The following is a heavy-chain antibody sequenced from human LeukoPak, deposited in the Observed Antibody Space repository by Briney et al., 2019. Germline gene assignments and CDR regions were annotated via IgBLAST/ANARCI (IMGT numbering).Heavy chain of an antibody. Sequence: SQTLSLTCTVSGGSISSGDYYWSWISQPPGKGLEWIGYIYYSGSTYYNPSLKSRVTISVDTSKNQFSLKLSSVTAADTAVYYCALRLAAAAGAWFDPWGQGTLVTVSS. J-gene: IGHJ5*02. CDR2: IYYSGST. CDR3: ALRLAAAAGAWFDP. CDR1: GGSISSGDYY. D-gene: IGHD6-13*01. V-gene: IGHV4-30-4*08.